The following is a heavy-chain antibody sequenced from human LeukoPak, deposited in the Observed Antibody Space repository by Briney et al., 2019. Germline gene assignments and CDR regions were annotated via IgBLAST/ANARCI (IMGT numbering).Heavy chain of an antibody. J-gene: IGHJ5*02. CDR3: ARGDGPGVPFDP. CDR2: IYYSGST. Sequence: KPSETLSLTCTVSGGSISSYYWSWIRQPPGKGLEWIGYIYYSGSTNYNPSLKSRVTISVDTSKNQFSLKLSSVTAADTAVYYCARGDGPGVPFDPWGQGTLVTVSS. V-gene: IGHV4-59*01. D-gene: IGHD2-8*01. CDR1: GGSISSYY.